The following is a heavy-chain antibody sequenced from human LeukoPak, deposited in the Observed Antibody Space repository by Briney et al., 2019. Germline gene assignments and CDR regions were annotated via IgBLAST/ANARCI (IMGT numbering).Heavy chain of an antibody. CDR1: GYTFTGHG. CDR2: VSTYNGNT. D-gene: IGHD5-18*01. CDR3: ARDVDTATDQINDY. J-gene: IGHJ4*02. Sequence: ASVKVSCKASGYTFTGHGISGVRQAPGQGLEWMGWVSTYNGNTNYVPKYQGRVTMTTDTSTSTAYMELRSLRSDDTAVYYCARDVDTATDQINDYWGQGTLVTVSS. V-gene: IGHV1-18*04.